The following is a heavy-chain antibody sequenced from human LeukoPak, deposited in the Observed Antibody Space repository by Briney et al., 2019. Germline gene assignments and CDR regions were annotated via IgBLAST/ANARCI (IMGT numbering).Heavy chain of an antibody. CDR3: ARGNNRREDY. D-gene: IGHD1-14*01. CDR2: ISWNSGSI. J-gene: IGHJ4*02. CDR1: GFTFDDYA. V-gene: IGHV3-9*03. Sequence: GGSLRLSCAASGFTFDDYAMHWVRHAPGKGLEWVSGISWNSGSIGYADSVKGRFTISRDNANNSLYLQLNSLRAEDMGVYYCARGNNRREDYWGQGTLVTVSS.